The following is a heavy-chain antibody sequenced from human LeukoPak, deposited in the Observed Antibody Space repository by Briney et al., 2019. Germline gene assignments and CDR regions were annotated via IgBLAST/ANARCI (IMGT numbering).Heavy chain of an antibody. CDR1: GGSISSGDYY. V-gene: IGHV4-30-4*01. J-gene: IGHJ5*02. D-gene: IGHD2-2*01. CDR2: IYYSGST. Sequence: SETLSLTCTVSGGSISSGDYYWSWIRQPPGKGLEWIGYIYYSGSTYYNPSLKSRVTISVDTSKNQFSLKLSSVTAADTAVYYCARDPGRHCSSTSCYRAWTFDPWGQGTLVTVSS. CDR3: ARDPGRHCSSTSCYRAWTFDP.